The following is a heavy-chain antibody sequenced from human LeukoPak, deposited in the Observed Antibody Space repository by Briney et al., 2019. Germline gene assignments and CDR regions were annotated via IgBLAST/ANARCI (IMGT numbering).Heavy chain of an antibody. J-gene: IGHJ4*02. Sequence: GSLRLSCAASGFTFSSYTMNWVRQAPGKGLEWVSSISSSCTYIYYADSVESRFTISRDNAENSLFLEMNSLRAEDTAVYYCARDLGTTMITSLGYWGQGTLVTVSS. CDR1: GFTFSSYT. CDR3: ARDLGTTMITSLGY. D-gene: IGHD3-22*01. V-gene: IGHV3-21*01. CDR2: ISSSCTYI.